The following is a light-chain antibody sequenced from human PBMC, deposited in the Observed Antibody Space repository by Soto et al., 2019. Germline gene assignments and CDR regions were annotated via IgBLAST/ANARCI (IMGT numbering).Light chain of an antibody. CDR1: QSISSW. V-gene: IGKV1-5*01. CDR2: DAS. J-gene: IGKJ1*01. CDR3: QQYNSYSPFT. Sequence: DIQMNQSPSTLSASVGDRVTITCRASQSISSWLAWYQQKPGKAPKLLIYDASSLESGVPSRFSGSGSGTEFTLTISSLQPDDFATYYCQQYNSYSPFTFGQGTKVEIK.